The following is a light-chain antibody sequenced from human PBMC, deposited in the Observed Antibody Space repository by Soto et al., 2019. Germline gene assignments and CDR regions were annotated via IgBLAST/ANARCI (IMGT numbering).Light chain of an antibody. J-gene: IGKJ1*01. V-gene: IGKV3-20*01. CDR2: DAS. CDR1: QSVTSTH. Sequence: EIVLTQSPGTLSLSPGERATLSCRASQSVTSTHLAWYQQKPGQAPRLLIYDASTRATGIPDRFSGSGSGTEFTLTISRLEPEDFAVYCCQQFDGSLWTFGPGTKVDIK. CDR3: QQFDGSLWT.